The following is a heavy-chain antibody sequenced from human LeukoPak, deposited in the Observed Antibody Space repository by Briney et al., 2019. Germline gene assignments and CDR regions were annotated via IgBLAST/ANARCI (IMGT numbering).Heavy chain of an antibody. J-gene: IGHJ6*03. V-gene: IGHV1-8*01. Sequence: ASVKVSCKASGYTFTSYDINWVRQATGQGLEWMGWMNPNSGNTGYAQKFQGRVTMTRNTSISTADMELSSLRSEDTAVYYCATWGIVVVPAAIYYYYYMDVWGKGTTVTVSS. D-gene: IGHD2-2*01. CDR3: ATWGIVVVPAAIYYYYYMDV. CDR1: GYTFTSYD. CDR2: MNPNSGNT.